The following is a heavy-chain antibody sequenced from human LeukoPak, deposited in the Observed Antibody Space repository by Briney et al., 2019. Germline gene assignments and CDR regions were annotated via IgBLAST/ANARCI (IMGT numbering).Heavy chain of an antibody. V-gene: IGHV3-30*03. CDR3: ARDVVRGYYDSSGPNDAFDI. Sequence: PGGSLRVSCAASGFTFSSYGMHWVRQAPGKGLEWVAVISYDGSNKYYADSVKGRFTISRDNSKNTLYLQMNSLRAEDTAVYYCARDVVRGYYDSSGPNDAFDIWGQGTMVTVSS. CDR2: ISYDGSNK. D-gene: IGHD3-22*01. CDR1: GFTFSSYG. J-gene: IGHJ3*02.